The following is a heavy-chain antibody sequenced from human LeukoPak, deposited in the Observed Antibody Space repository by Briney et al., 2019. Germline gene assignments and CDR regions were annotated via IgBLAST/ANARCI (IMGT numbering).Heavy chain of an antibody. V-gene: IGHV3-7*04. J-gene: IGHJ5*02. CDR3: ASDRSRTTVENSNWFDP. CDR1: GFSSSSYR. CDR2: IKQDGSQK. Sequence: RGSLRLSSVASGFSSSSYRMCWVPEAPGKGLEWVSNIKQDGSQKYYVDSVKGRFTISRDNAENALYLQKNSLRAEDTAVYYCASDRSRTTVENSNWFDPWGEGTLVTVSS. D-gene: IGHD4-23*01.